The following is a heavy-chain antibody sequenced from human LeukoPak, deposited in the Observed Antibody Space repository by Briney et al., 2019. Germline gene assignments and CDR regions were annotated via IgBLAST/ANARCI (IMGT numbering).Heavy chain of an antibody. Sequence: GGSLRLSCAASGFTFSSYAMHWVRQAPGKGLEWVAVISSDGSNKYYADSVKGRFTISRDNSKNTLYLQMNSLRAEDTAVYYCARGYDSSGYYFDYWGQGTLVTLSS. J-gene: IGHJ4*02. CDR2: ISSDGSNK. CDR3: ARGYDSSGYYFDY. D-gene: IGHD3-22*01. CDR1: GFTFSSYA. V-gene: IGHV3-30*04.